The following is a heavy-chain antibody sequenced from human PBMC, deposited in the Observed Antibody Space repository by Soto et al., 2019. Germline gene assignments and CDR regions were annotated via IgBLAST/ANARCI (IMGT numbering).Heavy chain of an antibody. CDR2: IKQDGSAK. Sequence: GGSLRLSCAASGVTFSNYWMSWVRQAPGKGLEWVANIKQDGSAKNYVDSVKGRFTISRDNAKNALYLQMNSLRGEDTAVYYCVRDHYWGQGTQVTVSS. CDR1: GVTFSNYW. CDR3: VRDHY. V-gene: IGHV3-7*05. J-gene: IGHJ4*02.